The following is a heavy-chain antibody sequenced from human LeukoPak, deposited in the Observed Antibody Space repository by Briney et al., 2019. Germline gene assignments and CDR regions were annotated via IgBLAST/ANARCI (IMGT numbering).Heavy chain of an antibody. CDR2: IYYSGST. CDR3: ARAISYDILTGYPSYYMDV. V-gene: IGHV4-61*01. J-gene: IGHJ6*03. D-gene: IGHD3-9*01. CDR1: GGSISSSSYY. Sequence: TSETLSLTCTVSGGSISSSSYYWSWIRQPPGKGLEWIGYIYYSGSTNYNPSLKSRVTISVDTSKNQFSLKLSSVTAADTAVYYCARAISYDILTGYPSYYMDVWGKGTTVTVSS.